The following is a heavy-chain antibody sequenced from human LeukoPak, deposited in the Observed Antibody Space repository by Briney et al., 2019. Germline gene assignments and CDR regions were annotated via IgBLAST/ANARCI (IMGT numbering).Heavy chain of an antibody. Sequence: SETLSLTCTVSGGSISPYYWSWIRQPPGKGLEWIGYIYYSGSTYYNPSLKSRVTISVDTSKNQFSLKLSSVTAADTAVYYCARADYGDYYDYWGQGTLVTVSS. CDR1: GGSISPYY. J-gene: IGHJ4*02. D-gene: IGHD4-17*01. CDR3: ARADYGDYYDY. V-gene: IGHV4-59*08. CDR2: IYYSGST.